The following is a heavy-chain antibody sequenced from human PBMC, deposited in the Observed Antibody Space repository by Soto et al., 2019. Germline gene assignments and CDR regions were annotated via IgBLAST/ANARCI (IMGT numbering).Heavy chain of an antibody. CDR2: IYYSGST. Sequence: SETLSLTCTVSGGSISSGGYYWSWIRQHPGKGLEWIGYIYYSGSTYYNPSLKSRVTISVDTSKNQFSLKLSSVTAADTAVYYCAREGPHGSGSYWHYYYGMDVWGQGTTVTVSS. CDR3: AREGPHGSGSYWHYYYGMDV. CDR1: GGSISSGGYY. J-gene: IGHJ6*02. V-gene: IGHV4-31*03. D-gene: IGHD3-10*01.